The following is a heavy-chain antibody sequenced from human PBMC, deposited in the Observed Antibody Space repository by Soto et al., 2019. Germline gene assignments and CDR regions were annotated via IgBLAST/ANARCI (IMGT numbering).Heavy chain of an antibody. Sequence: EVQLVQSGAEVKKPGESLRISCKGSGYSFTSYWISWVRQMPGKGLEWMGRIDPSDSYTNYSPSFQGHVTISADKSINTAYLQWSSLKAADTAMYYCARRLDSSGFYYYGMDVWGQGTTVTVSS. V-gene: IGHV5-10-1*03. CDR2: IDPSDSYT. J-gene: IGHJ6*02. D-gene: IGHD6-19*01. CDR1: GYSFTSYW. CDR3: ARRLDSSGFYYYGMDV.